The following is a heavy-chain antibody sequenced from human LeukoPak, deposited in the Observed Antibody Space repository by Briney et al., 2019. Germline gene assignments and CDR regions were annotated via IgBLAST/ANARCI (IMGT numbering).Heavy chain of an antibody. V-gene: IGHV3-21*01. CDR3: ARNEGYCSSTSCDAYYFHMDV. J-gene: IGHJ6*03. CDR1: GFTFSDYS. CDR2: ISSASTYI. D-gene: IGHD2-2*01. Sequence: PGGSLRLSCAASGFTFSDYSMNWVRQAPGKGLEWVSSISSASTYISYADSVKGRFTISRDNAKNSLYLQMNNLRAEDTAVYYCARNEGYCSSTSCDAYYFHMDVWGKGTTVTVSS.